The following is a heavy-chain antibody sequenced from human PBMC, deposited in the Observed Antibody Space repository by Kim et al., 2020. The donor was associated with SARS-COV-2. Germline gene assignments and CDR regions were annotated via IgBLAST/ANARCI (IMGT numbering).Heavy chain of an antibody. D-gene: IGHD3-10*01. CDR1: GFTVSSNY. CDR2: IYSGGST. V-gene: IGHV3-53*01. Sequence: GGSLRLSCAASGFTVSSNYMSWVRQAPGKGLEWVSVIYSGGSTYYADSVKGRFTISRDNSKNTLYLQMNSLRAEDTAVYYCARAGFGELIFDYWGQGTLVTVSS. CDR3: ARAGFGELIFDY. J-gene: IGHJ4*02.